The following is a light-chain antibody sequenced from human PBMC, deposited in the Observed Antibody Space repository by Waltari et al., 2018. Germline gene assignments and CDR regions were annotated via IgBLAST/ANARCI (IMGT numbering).Light chain of an antibody. J-gene: IGKJ1*01. CDR2: GAS. CDR3: QQYDRSPET. CDR1: QSVSSNY. Sequence: EIVLTQSPGTLSLSPGESATLPCRASQSVSSNYLAWYQQTPGQAPRLLIYGASYRATGIPDRFSGSWSGTDFTLTISRLEPEDFAVYYCQQYDRSPETFGQGTKVEIK. V-gene: IGKV3-20*01.